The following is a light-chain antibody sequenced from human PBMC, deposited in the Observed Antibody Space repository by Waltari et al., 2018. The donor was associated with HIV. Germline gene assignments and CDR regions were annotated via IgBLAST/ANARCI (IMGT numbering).Light chain of an antibody. V-gene: IGLV1-47*01. CDR1: TSNIGITP. CDR3: AGWDQSRSARV. CDR2: RDN. J-gene: IGLJ3*02. Sequence: QSLLTQPPSASGTPGPRVTLTCSCSTSNIGITPVNWYQQFPGTAPKLRIYRDNQWPAVGPDRFSGSKSGNSASLAISGLRSEDEADYYCAGWDQSRSARVFGGGTKMTVI.